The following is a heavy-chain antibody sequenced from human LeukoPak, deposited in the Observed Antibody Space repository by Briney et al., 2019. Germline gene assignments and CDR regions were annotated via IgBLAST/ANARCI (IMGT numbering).Heavy chain of an antibody. Sequence: GGSLRISCAASGFTLSSYAMSWGRQAPGKGLEWVSAISDTGNTYHADSVKSRFIISRDSSKITLFIQMNRLRPEDAAVSCCAKAPVTTCRGAFCYPFDYWGLGTLVTVSS. J-gene: IGHJ4*02. D-gene: IGHD2-15*01. V-gene: IGHV3-23*01. CDR1: GFTLSSYA. CDR3: AKAPVTTCRGAFCYPFDY. CDR2: ISDTGNT.